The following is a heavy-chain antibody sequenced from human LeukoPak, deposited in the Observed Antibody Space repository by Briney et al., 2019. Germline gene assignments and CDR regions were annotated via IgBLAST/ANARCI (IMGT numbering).Heavy chain of an antibody. CDR3: ARDLYYYDSSGLQ. Sequence: SETLSLTCTVSGGSISSYYWSWIRQPPGKGLEWIGYIYYSGSTNYNPSLKSRVTISVDTSKNQFSPKLSSVTAADTAVYYCARDLYYYDSSGLQWGQGTLVTVSS. V-gene: IGHV4-59*12. CDR1: GGSISSYY. D-gene: IGHD3-22*01. CDR2: IYYSGST. J-gene: IGHJ4*02.